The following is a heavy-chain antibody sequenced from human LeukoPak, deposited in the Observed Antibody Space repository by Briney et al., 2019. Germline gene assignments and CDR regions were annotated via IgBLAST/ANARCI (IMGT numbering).Heavy chain of an antibody. CDR2: ISGSGVNT. CDR1: GFTFSNYA. J-gene: IGHJ4*02. Sequence: PGGSLRLSCAASGFTFSNYAMNWVRQAPGKGLEWVSLISGSGVNTYYADSVKGRFTISRDNSNNTLYLQMNSLRAEDTAVFYCAKAKSQQLEIDYWGQGTLVTVSS. CDR3: AKAKSQQLEIDY. V-gene: IGHV3-23*01. D-gene: IGHD6-13*01.